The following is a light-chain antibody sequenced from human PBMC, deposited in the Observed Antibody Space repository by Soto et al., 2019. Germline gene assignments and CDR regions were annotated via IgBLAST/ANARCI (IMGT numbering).Light chain of an antibody. V-gene: IGLV2-14*01. CDR2: KVS. CDR3: CSYTRSYTWV. J-gene: IGLJ3*02. CDR1: SSDVGDGDF. Sequence: QSALTQPPSVSGSPRQSITISCTGTSSDVGDGDFVSWYQQRPGNAPKLMIYKVSNRPSGVSNRFSGSKSGNTASLTISGLQAEDEADYYCCSYTRSYTWVFGGGTKLTVL.